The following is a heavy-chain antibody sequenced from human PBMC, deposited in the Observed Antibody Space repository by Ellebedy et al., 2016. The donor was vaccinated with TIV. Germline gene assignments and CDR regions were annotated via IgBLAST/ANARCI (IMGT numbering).Heavy chain of an antibody. V-gene: IGHV3-23*01. CDR1: GFRFSSSA. CDR3: SRISGFDYYFDY. CDR2: ISRTGGMT. Sequence: GESLKISCVASGFRFSSSAMSWVRQAPGKGLEWVAAISRTGGMTYFADSVKGRFSIARDNSKRSLYLQMNSLRAEDTAVYFCSRISGFDYYFDYWGQGTLVTVSA. J-gene: IGHJ4*02. D-gene: IGHD5-12*01.